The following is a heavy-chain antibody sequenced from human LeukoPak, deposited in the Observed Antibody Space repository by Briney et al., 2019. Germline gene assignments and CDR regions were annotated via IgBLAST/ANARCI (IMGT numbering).Heavy chain of an antibody. Sequence: PSETLSLTCTVSGGSISDSNYYWGWIRQPPGKGLEWIGYIYYSGSTYYNPSLKSRVTISVDTSKNQFSLKLSSVTAADTAVYYCARAAKYCSGGSCYSGPFDYWGQGTLVTVSS. CDR3: ARAAKYCSGGSCYSGPFDY. CDR1: GGSISDSNYY. V-gene: IGHV4-31*03. CDR2: IYYSGST. D-gene: IGHD2-15*01. J-gene: IGHJ4*02.